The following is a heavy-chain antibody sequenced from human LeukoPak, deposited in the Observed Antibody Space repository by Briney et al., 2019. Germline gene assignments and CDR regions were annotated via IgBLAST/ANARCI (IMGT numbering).Heavy chain of an antibody. CDR1: GYSISSGYY. J-gene: IGHJ4*02. CDR3: ARQTGSGLFILP. CDR2: IYHSGST. Sequence: SETLSLTCTVSGYSISSGYYWGWIRQPPGKGLEWIGSIYHSGSTYYNASLKSQVSISIDTSKNQFSLRLTSVTAADTAVYYCARQTGSGLFILPGGQGTLVTVSS. D-gene: IGHD3/OR15-3a*01. V-gene: IGHV4-38-2*02.